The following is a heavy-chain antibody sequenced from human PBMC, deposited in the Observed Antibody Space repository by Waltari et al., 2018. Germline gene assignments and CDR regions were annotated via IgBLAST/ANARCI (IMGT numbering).Heavy chain of an antibody. J-gene: IGHJ5*02. CDR2: IYHSGST. D-gene: IGHD2-8*01. Sequence: QVQLQESGPGLVKPSETLSLTCAVSGYSISSGYYWGWIRQPPGKGLEWIGSIYHSGSTYYNPSLMSRVTISVDTAKNQCSLKLSSVTAADTAVYYCARVALLDIVLMGKNWFDPWGQGTLVTVSS. CDR3: ARVALLDIVLMGKNWFDP. V-gene: IGHV4-38-2*01. CDR1: GYSISSGYY.